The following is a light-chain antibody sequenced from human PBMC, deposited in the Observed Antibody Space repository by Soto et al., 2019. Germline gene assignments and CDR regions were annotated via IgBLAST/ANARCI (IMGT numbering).Light chain of an antibody. V-gene: IGKV3-15*01. Sequence: EIVMTQSPATLSVSPGERVTLSCRASQSVSSNLAWYQQKPGQAPRLLIYGASTRATGIPARFSGSGSGTEFILTISSLQSEDSAVYYCQQYNNWPQTFGQGTKVDIK. J-gene: IGKJ1*01. CDR1: QSVSSN. CDR3: QQYNNWPQT. CDR2: GAS.